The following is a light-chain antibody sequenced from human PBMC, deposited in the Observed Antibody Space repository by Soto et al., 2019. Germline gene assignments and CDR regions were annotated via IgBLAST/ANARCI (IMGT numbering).Light chain of an antibody. CDR3: QQNGRSPS. CDR1: QSVSSY. V-gene: IGKV3-20*01. Sequence: EIVLTQSPGTLSLSPGERATLSCRASQSVSSYLTWYQQKPCQAPRLLIYGASSRATGIPDRFSASGSGTDFTLTINRLEPEDFGVYYCQQNGRSPSFGKGTRLEIK. CDR2: GAS. J-gene: IGKJ5*01.